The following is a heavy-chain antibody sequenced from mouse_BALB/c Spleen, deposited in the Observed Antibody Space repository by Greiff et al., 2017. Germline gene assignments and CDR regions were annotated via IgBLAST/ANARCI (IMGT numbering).Heavy chain of an antibody. V-gene: IGHV1-82*01. J-gene: IGHJ3*01. CDR2: IYPGDGDT. CDR1: GYAFSSSW. D-gene: IGHD2-2*01. Sequence: VQLQQSGPELVKPGASVKISCKASGYAFSSSWMNWVKQRPGQGLEWIGRIYPGDGDTNYNGKFKGKATLTADKSSSTAYMQLSSLTSVDSAVYFCARDYRSHYGYDGWFAYWGQGTLVTVSA. CDR3: ARDYRSHYGYDGWFAY.